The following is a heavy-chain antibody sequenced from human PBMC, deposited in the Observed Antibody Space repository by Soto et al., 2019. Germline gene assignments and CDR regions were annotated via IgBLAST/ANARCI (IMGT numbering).Heavy chain of an antibody. CDR1: GFTFSSYG. CDR3: AKDAIAAAGASVFGWYFDL. J-gene: IGHJ2*01. V-gene: IGHV3-30*18. D-gene: IGHD6-13*01. Sequence: QVQLVESGGGVVQPGRSLRLSCAASGFTFSSYGMHWVRQAPGKGLEWVAVISYDGSNKYYADSVKGRFTISRDNSKNTLYLQMNSLRAEDTAVYYGAKDAIAAAGASVFGWYFDLWGRGTLVTVSS. CDR2: ISYDGSNK.